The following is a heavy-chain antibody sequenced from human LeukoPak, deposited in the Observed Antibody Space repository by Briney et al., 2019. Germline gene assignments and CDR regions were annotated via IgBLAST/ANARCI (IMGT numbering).Heavy chain of an antibody. CDR2: INAGNGNT. V-gene: IGHV1-3*01. CDR1: GYTFTSYA. Sequence: ASVKVSCKASGYTFTSYAMHWVRQAPGQRLEWTGWINAGNGNTKYSQKFQGRVTITRDTSASTAYMELSSLRSEDTAVYYCARERDYGSRFDPWGQGTLVTVSS. D-gene: IGHD3-10*01. J-gene: IGHJ5*02. CDR3: ARERDYGSRFDP.